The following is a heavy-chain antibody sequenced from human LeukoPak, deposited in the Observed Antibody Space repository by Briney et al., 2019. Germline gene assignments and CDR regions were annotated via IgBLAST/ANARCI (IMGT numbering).Heavy chain of an antibody. CDR1: GFTFSSYS. D-gene: IGHD1-1*01. V-gene: IGHV3-23*01. J-gene: IGHJ3*02. CDR3: AKSQRNVDAFDI. CDR2: ISGSGGST. Sequence: GGSLRLSCAASGFTFSSYSMNWVRQAPGKGLEWVSAISGSGGSTYYADSVKGRFTISRDNSKNTLYLQMNSLRAEDTAVYYCAKSQRNVDAFDIWGQGTMVTVSS.